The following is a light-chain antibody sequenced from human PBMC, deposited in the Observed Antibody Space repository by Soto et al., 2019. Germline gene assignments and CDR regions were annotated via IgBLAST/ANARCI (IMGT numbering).Light chain of an antibody. Sequence: MELTQSPGTLSLSPGESATLSCRASQPVSSNFLAWYQQKPGKAPRLLIYGVSSRASGIPDRFFGSGSGTDFTLTINSLEPEDFAMYYCQQYANSLITFGQGTRLEIK. J-gene: IGKJ5*01. CDR3: QQYANSLIT. CDR2: GVS. V-gene: IGKV3-20*01. CDR1: QPVSSNF.